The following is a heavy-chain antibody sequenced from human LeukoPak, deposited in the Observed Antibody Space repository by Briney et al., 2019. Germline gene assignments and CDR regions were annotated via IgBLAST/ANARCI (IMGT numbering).Heavy chain of an antibody. CDR3: AKDYYDSSGYCDAFDI. CDR2: ISGSGGST. Sequence: PGGSLRLSCAASGXTFSSYAMSWVRQAPGKGLEWVSAISGSGGSTYYADSVKGRFTISRDNSKNTLYLQMNSLRAEDTAVYYCAKDYYDSSGYCDAFDIWGQETMVTVSS. D-gene: IGHD3-22*01. J-gene: IGHJ3*02. CDR1: GXTFSSYA. V-gene: IGHV3-23*01.